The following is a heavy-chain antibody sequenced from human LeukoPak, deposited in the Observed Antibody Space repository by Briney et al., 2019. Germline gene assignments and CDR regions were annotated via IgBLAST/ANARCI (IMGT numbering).Heavy chain of an antibody. CDR2: ISSSSSYI. Sequence: NPGGSLRLSCAASGFTFSSYSMNWVRQAPGKGLEWVSSISSSSSYIYYADSVKGRFTISRDNAKNSLYLQMNSLRAEDTAVYYCAIPHYGDFGDDAFDIWGQGTMVTVSS. D-gene: IGHD4-17*01. J-gene: IGHJ3*02. CDR3: AIPHYGDFGDDAFDI. CDR1: GFTFSSYS. V-gene: IGHV3-21*01.